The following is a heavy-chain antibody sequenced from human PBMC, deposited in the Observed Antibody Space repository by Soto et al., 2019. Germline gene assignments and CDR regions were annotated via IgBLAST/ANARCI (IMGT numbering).Heavy chain of an antibody. J-gene: IGHJ5*02. CDR1: GYTFTGYY. CDR2: INPNSGGT. D-gene: IGHD2-2*01. CDR3: ARDPHPVVVPVGGWLDP. Sequence: GASVKVSCKASGYTFTGYYMHWVRQAPGQGLEWMGWINPNSGGTNYAQKFQGWVTMTRDTSISTAYMELSRLRSDDTAVYYCARDPHPVVVPVGGWLDPWGQGPLVTVYS. V-gene: IGHV1-2*04.